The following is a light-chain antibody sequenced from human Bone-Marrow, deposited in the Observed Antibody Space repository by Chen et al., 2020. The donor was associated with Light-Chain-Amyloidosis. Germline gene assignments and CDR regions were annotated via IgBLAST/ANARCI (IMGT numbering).Light chain of an antibody. CDR3: QHNFSTPRS. Sequence: DIQMSQSPSSLSASVEDRLTITCRASQAISTFLSWYQQKPGKAPRVLISGASTLQSVVPTRFSGSASETDFTLTISGLPPEDFATYYCQHNFSTPRSFGEGTKVEIK. V-gene: IGKV1-39*01. CDR1: QAISTF. CDR2: GAS. J-gene: IGKJ4*01.